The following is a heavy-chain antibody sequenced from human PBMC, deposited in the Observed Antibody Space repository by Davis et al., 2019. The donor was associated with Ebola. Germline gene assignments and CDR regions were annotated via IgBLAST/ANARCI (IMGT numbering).Heavy chain of an antibody. Sequence: WIRQPPGKGLEWIGSFHYSGSPFYNPSLKSRVTISVDTSTSQFFLRLNSVTAADTTVYYCARQRMETEEGNWFDPWGQGTLVTVSS. V-gene: IGHV4-39*01. CDR2: FHYSGSP. CDR3: ARQRMETEEGNWFDP. J-gene: IGHJ5*02. D-gene: IGHD1-1*01.